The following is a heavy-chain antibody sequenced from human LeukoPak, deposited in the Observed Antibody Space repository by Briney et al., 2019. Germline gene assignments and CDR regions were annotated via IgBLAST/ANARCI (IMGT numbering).Heavy chain of an antibody. CDR1: GYTFTTYD. CDR2: MNPNSGKT. Sequence: ASVKVSCKASGYTFTTYDIHWVRQDPGRGLEYLGWMNPNSGKTGYTQRFQGRVSMTRDTSTSTAYMEPSSLRSEDTAVYYCARRLKVATPRPGDAFDIWGQGTMVTVSS. J-gene: IGHJ3*02. D-gene: IGHD5-12*01. V-gene: IGHV1-8*01. CDR3: ARRLKVATPRPGDAFDI.